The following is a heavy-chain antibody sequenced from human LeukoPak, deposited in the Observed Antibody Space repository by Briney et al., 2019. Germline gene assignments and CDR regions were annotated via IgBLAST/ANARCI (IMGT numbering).Heavy chain of an antibody. CDR3: ATGRQIREADY. J-gene: IGHJ4*02. Sequence: GGSLRLSCAASGFNINDYYMAWIRQAPGKGLEWLSYIGDGGRDINYAAFVKGRFTISRDNAKNSLYLQLNNLRVEDTAVYYCATGRQIREADYWGQGTLVTVAS. CDR1: GFNINDYY. V-gene: IGHV3-11*01. CDR2: IGDGGRDI. D-gene: IGHD3-10*01.